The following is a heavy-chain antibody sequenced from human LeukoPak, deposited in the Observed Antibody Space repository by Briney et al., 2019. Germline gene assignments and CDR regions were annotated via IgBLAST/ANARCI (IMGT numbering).Heavy chain of an antibody. Sequence: PSETLSLTCAVYGGSFSGYYWSWLRQPPGKGLEWIGEINHSGSTNYNPPLKSRVTISVATSKNQFYLKLSSVTAADTAVYYCARGGELLWFGELWRGGFDYWGQGTLVTVSS. J-gene: IGHJ4*02. D-gene: IGHD3-10*01. CDR1: GGSFSGYY. V-gene: IGHV4-34*01. CDR3: ARGGELLWFGELWRGGFDY. CDR2: INHSGST.